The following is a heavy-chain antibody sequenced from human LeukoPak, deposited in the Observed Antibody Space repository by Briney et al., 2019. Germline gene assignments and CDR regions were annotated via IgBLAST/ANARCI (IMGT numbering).Heavy chain of an antibody. CDR3: ARHAKGLYCSRNSCYYDY. V-gene: IGHV4-39*01. J-gene: IGHJ4*02. CDR2: IYYSGNT. CDR1: DGSISSDTYY. D-gene: IGHD2-2*01. Sequence: PSETLSLTCTVSDGSISSDTYYWDWIRQPPGKGLEWIGSIYYSGNTYYNPSLKSRLTMSIDTSNDQFSLKLSSVTASDTAVYYCARHAKGLYCSRNSCYYDYWGPGTLVTVS.